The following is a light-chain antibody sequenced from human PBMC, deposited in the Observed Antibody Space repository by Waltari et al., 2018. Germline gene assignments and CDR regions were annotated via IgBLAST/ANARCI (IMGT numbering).Light chain of an antibody. CDR3: SSHTSSSTFV. Sequence: QSALTQPASVSGSPGQSITISCTGSSRDVGSYKYGSWYQQHPGQVPKLIIYEVNRRPSGVSNRFSGSKSGNTASLTISGLQAEDEADYYCSSHTSSSTFVFGTGTKVDVL. V-gene: IGLV2-14*01. CDR1: SRDVGSYKY. CDR2: EVN. J-gene: IGLJ1*01.